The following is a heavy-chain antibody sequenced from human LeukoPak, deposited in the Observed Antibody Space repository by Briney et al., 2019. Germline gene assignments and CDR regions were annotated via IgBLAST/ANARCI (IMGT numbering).Heavy chain of an antibody. Sequence: GGSLRLSCAASGFTFSSYAMSWVRQAPGKGLEWVSAISGSGGSTYYADSVKGRFTISRDNSKNTLYLQMNRLRAEDTTVYYCAKDSAIFGVVIIPLDYWGQGTLVTVSS. J-gene: IGHJ4*02. CDR3: AKDSAIFGVVIIPLDY. CDR2: ISGSGGST. V-gene: IGHV3-23*01. CDR1: GFTFSSYA. D-gene: IGHD3-3*01.